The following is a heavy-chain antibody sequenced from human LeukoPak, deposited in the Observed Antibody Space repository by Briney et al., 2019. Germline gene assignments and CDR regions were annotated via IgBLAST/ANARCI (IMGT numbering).Heavy chain of an antibody. J-gene: IGHJ4*02. D-gene: IGHD6-19*01. V-gene: IGHV4-31*03. CDR2: IYYSGST. Sequence: PSETLSLTCTVSDGSISSGGYYWSWIRQHPGKGLEWIGYIYYSGSTYYNPSLKSRVTISVDTSKNQFSLKLSSVTAADTAVYYCARDRGDSSGSPGYWGQGTLVTVSS. CDR1: DGSISSGGYY. CDR3: ARDRGDSSGSPGY.